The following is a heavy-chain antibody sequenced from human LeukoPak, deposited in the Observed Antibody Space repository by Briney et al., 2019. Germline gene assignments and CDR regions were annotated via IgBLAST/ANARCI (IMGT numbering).Heavy chain of an antibody. CDR1: GGSFSGYY. V-gene: IGHV4-34*01. D-gene: IGHD6-6*01. CDR2: INHSGST. Sequence: SETLSLTCAVYGGSFSGYYWSWIRQPPGKGLEWIGEINHSGSTNYNPSLKSRVTISVDTSKNQFSLKLSSVTAADTAVYYCARDSIAATTVWYFDLWGRGTLVTVSS. CDR3: ARDSIAATTVWYFDL. J-gene: IGHJ2*01.